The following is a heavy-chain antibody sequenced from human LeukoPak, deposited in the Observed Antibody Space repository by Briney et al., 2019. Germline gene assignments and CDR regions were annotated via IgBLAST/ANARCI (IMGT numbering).Heavy chain of an antibody. CDR2: ISAYNGNT. Sequence: ASVKVSCKASGYTFTSYGISWVRQAPGQGLEWMGWISAYNGNTNYAQKLQGRVTMTTDTSTGTAYMELRSLRSDDTAVYYCARDLIAAAGTVNWFDPWGQGTLVTVSS. CDR3: ARDLIAAAGTVNWFDP. CDR1: GYTFTSYG. V-gene: IGHV1-18*01. J-gene: IGHJ5*02. D-gene: IGHD6-13*01.